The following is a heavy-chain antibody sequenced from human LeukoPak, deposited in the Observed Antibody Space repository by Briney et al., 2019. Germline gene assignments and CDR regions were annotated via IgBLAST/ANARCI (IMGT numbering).Heavy chain of an antibody. V-gene: IGHV5-51*01. Sequence: GGSLQISCKGSGYSFTSYWIGWVRQMPGKGLEWMGIIYPGDSDTRYSPSFQGQVTISADKSISTAYLQWSSLKASDTAMYYCARRDILTGYAFDYWDQGTLVTVSS. CDR1: GYSFTSYW. CDR3: ARRDILTGYAFDY. J-gene: IGHJ4*02. CDR2: IYPGDSDT. D-gene: IGHD3-9*01.